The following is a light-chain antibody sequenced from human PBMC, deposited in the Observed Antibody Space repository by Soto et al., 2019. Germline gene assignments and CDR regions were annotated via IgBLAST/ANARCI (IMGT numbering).Light chain of an antibody. CDR3: QQANSFPS. V-gene: IGKV1-12*02. CDR1: QGISSW. CDR2: AAS. Sequence: DIQMTQSPSSVSASVGDRVTITCRASQGISSWLVWYQQKPGKAPKLLIYAASSLQSGVPSRFSGSVSGTDFTLTISSLQPEDSATYYCQQANSFPSFGGGTKVEIK. J-gene: IGKJ4*01.